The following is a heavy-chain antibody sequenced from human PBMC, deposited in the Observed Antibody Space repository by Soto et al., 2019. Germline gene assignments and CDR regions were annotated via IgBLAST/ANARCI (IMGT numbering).Heavy chain of an antibody. V-gene: IGHV4-59*01. D-gene: IGHD4-17*01. J-gene: IGHJ4*02. Sequence: PSETLSLTCTVSGGSISSYYWSWIRQPPGKGLEWIGYIYYSGSTNYNPSLKSRVTISVDTSKNQFSLKLSSVTAADTAVYYCARQINYGVFDYWGQGTLVTVSS. CDR1: GGSISSYY. CDR3: ARQINYGVFDY. CDR2: IYYSGST.